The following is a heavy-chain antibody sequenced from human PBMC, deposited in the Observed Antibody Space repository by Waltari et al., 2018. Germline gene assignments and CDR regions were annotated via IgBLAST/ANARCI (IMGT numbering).Heavy chain of an antibody. CDR3: AREAAEAGQWWMDV. CDR2: ITNTGNCP. CDR1: GFTFSSYW. J-gene: IGHJ6*02. V-gene: IGHV3-74*01. Sequence: EVRLEESGGGLVQPGGSLRLSCAASGFTFSSYWMPWVRQVPGRGLVWVSRITNTGNCPPYADAVEGRFTISIDDAKNTLFLQMNSLGVDDTAVYYCAREAAEAGQWWMDVWGQGTTVTVSS. D-gene: IGHD2-8*01.